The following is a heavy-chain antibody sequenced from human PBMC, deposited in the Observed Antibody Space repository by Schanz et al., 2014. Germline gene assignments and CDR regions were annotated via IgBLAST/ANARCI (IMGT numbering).Heavy chain of an antibody. J-gene: IGHJ4*02. CDR1: GYIFSSYA. Sequence: QLVQSGSEFRKPGASVKVSCKASGYIFSSYAIHWVRQAPGQGLEWMGWINPTTGNPGYAQGFTGRFVFSFDTSVSTAYLQIGSLEPEDTAMYYCARDEGGNYYFDSWGQGTLVTVSS. D-gene: IGHD2-21*02. V-gene: IGHV7-4-1*01. CDR2: INPTTGNP. CDR3: ARDEGGNYYFDS.